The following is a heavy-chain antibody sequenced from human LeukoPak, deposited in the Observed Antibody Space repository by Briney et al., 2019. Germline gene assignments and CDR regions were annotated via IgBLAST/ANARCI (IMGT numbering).Heavy chain of an antibody. CDR3: ARAVAGTDPYGYFQH. J-gene: IGHJ1*01. D-gene: IGHD6-19*01. Sequence: ASVKVSCKASGYSFTSYGINWVRQAPGQGLEWMGWINTNTGNPTYAQGFTGRFVFSLDTSVSTAYLQISSLKAEDTAVYYCARAVAGTDPYGYFQHWGQGTLVTVSS. CDR2: INTNTGNP. V-gene: IGHV7-4-1*02. CDR1: GYSFTSYG.